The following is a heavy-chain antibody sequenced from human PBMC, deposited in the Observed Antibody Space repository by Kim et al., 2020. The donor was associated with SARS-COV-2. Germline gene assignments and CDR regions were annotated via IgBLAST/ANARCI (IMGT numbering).Heavy chain of an antibody. Sequence: ASVKVSCKASGYTFTSYYMHWVRQAPGQGLEWMGIINPSGGSTSYAQKFQGRVTMTRDTSTSTVYMELSSLRSEDTAVYYCARDGIVATISALQLDYWGQGTLVTVSS. CDR2: INPSGGST. CDR3: ARDGIVATISALQLDY. CDR1: GYTFTSYY. V-gene: IGHV1-46*01. D-gene: IGHD5-12*01. J-gene: IGHJ4*02.